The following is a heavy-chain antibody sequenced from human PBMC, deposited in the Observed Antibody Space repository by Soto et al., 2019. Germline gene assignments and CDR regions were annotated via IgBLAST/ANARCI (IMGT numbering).Heavy chain of an antibody. CDR3: ARDRLEYSSSGWV. CDR2: ISGSGGST. V-gene: IGHV3-23*01. CDR1: GFTFSSYA. D-gene: IGHD6-6*01. J-gene: IGHJ3*01. Sequence: GGSLRLSCAASGFTFSSYAMSWVRQAPGEGLEWVSGISGSGGSTSYADSVKGRFTISRDNSKNTLYLQMRSLRAEDTAVYYCARDRLEYSSSGWVWGQGTMVTVSS.